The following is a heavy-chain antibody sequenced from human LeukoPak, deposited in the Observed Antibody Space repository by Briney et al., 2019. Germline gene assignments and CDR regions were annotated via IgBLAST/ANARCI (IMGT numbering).Heavy chain of an antibody. D-gene: IGHD2-2*01. CDR1: GFTFGNYW. CDR2: THSDGSIT. J-gene: IGHJ3*01. V-gene: IGHV3-74*01. Sequence: RGSLRLSCAASGFTFGNYWINWVRQAPGKGLVWVSRTHSDGSITNYADSVKGRFSISRDSAKNTLYLQMSSLRSEDTAVYYCAREQEDCTGTTCYRAFDVWGQGTMVTVS. CDR3: AREQEDCTGTTCYRAFDV.